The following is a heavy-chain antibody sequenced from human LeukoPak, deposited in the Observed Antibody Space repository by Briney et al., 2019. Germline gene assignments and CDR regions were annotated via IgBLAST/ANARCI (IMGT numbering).Heavy chain of an antibody. CDR3: AGSRSLVAVTEIEGFDI. J-gene: IGHJ3*02. Sequence: GGSLRLSCAASAASVDEYGMSWVRQSPGKGLEWISGINWNGGRTYYADSVKGRFTISRDDAKNSLYLQMNSLRAEDTAFYYCAGSRSLVAVTEIEGFDIWGQGTMVTVSS. CDR2: INWNGGRT. CDR1: AASVDEYG. D-gene: IGHD6-19*01. V-gene: IGHV3-20*04.